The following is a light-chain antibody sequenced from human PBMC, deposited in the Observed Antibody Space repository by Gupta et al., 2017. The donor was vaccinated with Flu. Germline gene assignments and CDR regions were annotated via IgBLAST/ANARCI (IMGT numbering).Light chain of an antibody. CDR2: WGS. CDR3: RQALQTPRT. J-gene: IGKJ1*01. CDR1: QSLLHSYGKNY. Sequence: VMTQSPLSLSVTPGEPASISCRSSQSLLHSYGKNYLDWYLQKPGQSPQLLVYWGSTRASGVPDRFSGSGSGTDFTLKISRVEAEDVGVYYCRQALQTPRTFGQGTKVEIK. V-gene: IGKV2-28*01.